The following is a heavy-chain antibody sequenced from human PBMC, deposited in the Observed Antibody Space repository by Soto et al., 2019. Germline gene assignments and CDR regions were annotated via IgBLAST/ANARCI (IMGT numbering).Heavy chain of an antibody. J-gene: IGHJ4*02. CDR1: GFTFDDYA. CDR3: AKDIQGSSWGGGYFDY. V-gene: IGHV3-9*01. D-gene: IGHD6-13*01. Sequence: EVQLVESGGGLVQPGRSLRLSCAASGFTFDDYAMHWVRQAPGKGLEWVSGISWNSGSIGYADSVKGRFTISRDNAKNSLYLQMNSLRAEDTALYYCAKDIQGSSWGGGYFDYWGQGTLVTVSP. CDR2: ISWNSGSI.